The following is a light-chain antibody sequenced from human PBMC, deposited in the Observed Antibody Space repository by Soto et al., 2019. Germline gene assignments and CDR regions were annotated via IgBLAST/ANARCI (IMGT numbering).Light chain of an antibody. V-gene: IGKV1-5*02. J-gene: IGKJ5*01. CDR1: QSISTW. Sequence: DIQMTQPPSTLSASVGDRVTIICRASQSISTWLAWYQLKPGKAPKLLIYDASTLEGGVPSRFSGIGSGTEFTLTISGLQPDDFATYYCQHSWTFGQGTRLEIK. CDR2: DAS. CDR3: QHSWT.